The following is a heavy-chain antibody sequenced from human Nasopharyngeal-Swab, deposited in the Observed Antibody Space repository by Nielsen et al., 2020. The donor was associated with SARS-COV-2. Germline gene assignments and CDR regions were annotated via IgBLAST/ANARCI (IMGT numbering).Heavy chain of an antibody. CDR2: IWYDGSNK. CDR1: GFTFSSYG. D-gene: IGHD3-22*01. J-gene: IGHJ4*02. CDR3: AKETDSSFDY. Sequence: GGSLRLSCAASGFTFSSYGMHWVRQAPGKGLEWVAVIWYDGSNKYYADSVKGRFTISRDNSKNTLYLQMNSLRVEDTAVYYCAKETDSSFDYWGQGTLVTVSS. V-gene: IGHV3-30*02.